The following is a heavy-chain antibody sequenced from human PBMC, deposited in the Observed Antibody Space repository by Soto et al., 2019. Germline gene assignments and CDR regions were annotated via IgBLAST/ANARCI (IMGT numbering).Heavy chain of an antibody. D-gene: IGHD3-10*01. CDR1: GGSFSGYY. Sequence: SETLSLTCAVYGGSFSGYYWSWIRQPPGKGLEWIGEINHSGNTNYNPSLKSRVTISVDTSKNQFSLKLSSVTAADTAVYYCARRSAGGGSGTYGRWFDPWGQGTLVTVSS. CDR3: ARRSAGGGSGTYGRWFDP. V-gene: IGHV4-34*01. J-gene: IGHJ5*02. CDR2: INHSGNT.